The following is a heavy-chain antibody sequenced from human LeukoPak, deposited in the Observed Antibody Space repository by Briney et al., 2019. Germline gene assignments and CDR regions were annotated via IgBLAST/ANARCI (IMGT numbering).Heavy chain of an antibody. J-gene: IGHJ4*02. CDR3: AKDGDCNNGVCHPNYFHD. V-gene: IGHV3-30*18. Sequence: PGGSLRLSCAASEVTFKNYGMHWVRQAPGKGLEWVAFLSSDGGIKYYAGSVKGRFTISRDNSKNTLFVQMNSLRVEDTAVYYCAKDGDCNNGVCHPNYFHDWGQGTLVTVSS. CDR2: LSSDGGIK. CDR1: EVTFKNYG. D-gene: IGHD2-8*01.